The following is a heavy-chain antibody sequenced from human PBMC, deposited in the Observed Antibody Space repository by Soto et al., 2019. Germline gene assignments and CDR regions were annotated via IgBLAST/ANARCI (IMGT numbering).Heavy chain of an antibody. V-gene: IGHV1-18*01. Sequence: QVRLVQSGAEVKQPGASVKVSCKASGYAFTNYGFSWVRQAPGQGLEWMGWISAYNGNRNYAQNLQGRVTMTTDTATSTAYMELRTLRSDDTAVYYCAREGLLGYWGQGTLVTVSS. CDR2: ISAYNGNR. CDR1: GYAFTNYG. CDR3: AREGLLGY. D-gene: IGHD2-15*01. J-gene: IGHJ4*02.